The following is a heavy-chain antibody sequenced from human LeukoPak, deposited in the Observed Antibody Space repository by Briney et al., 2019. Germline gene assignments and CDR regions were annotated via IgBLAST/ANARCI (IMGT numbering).Heavy chain of an antibody. V-gene: IGHV3-53*01. Sequence: PGGSLRLSCAASGFTVSSNYMSWVRQAPGKGLEWVSVIYSGGSTYYADSVKGWFTISRDNSKNTLYLQMNSLRAEDTAVYYCATVIAYYYDSSGYLDYWGQGTLVTVSS. CDR2: IYSGGST. D-gene: IGHD3-22*01. J-gene: IGHJ4*02. CDR3: ATVIAYYYDSSGYLDY. CDR1: GFTVSSNY.